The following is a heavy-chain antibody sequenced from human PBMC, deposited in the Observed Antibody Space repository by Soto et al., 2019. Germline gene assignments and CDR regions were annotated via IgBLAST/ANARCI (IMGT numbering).Heavy chain of an antibody. J-gene: IGHJ3*02. CDR3: ARGYSYGALRNAFDI. CDR2: IIPIFGTA. V-gene: IGHV1-69*13. D-gene: IGHD5-18*01. CDR1: GGTFSSYA. Sequence: SVKVSCKASGGTFSSYAISWVRQAPGQGLEWMGGIIPIFGTANYAQKFQGRVTITADESTSTAYMELSSLRSEDTAVYYCARGYSYGALRNAFDIWGQGTMVTVSS.